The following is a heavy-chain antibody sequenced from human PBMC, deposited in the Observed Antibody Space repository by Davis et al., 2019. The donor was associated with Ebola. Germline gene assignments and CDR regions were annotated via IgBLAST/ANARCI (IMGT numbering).Heavy chain of an antibody. CDR2: INPSGGST. J-gene: IGHJ4*02. D-gene: IGHD2-21*02. Sequence: ASVKVSCKASGYTFTSYYMHWVRQAPGQGLEWMGIINPSGGSTSYAQKFQGRVTMTRDTSTSTVYMELSSLRSEDTAVYYCARRPPFNGGDWPFDYWGQGTLVTVSS. V-gene: IGHV1-46*03. CDR1: GYTFTSYY. CDR3: ARRPPFNGGDWPFDY.